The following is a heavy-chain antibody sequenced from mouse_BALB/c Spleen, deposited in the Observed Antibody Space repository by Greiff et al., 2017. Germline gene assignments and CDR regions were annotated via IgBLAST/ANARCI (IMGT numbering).Heavy chain of an antibody. D-gene: IGHD1-2*01. CDR1: GFTFSSYT. CDR3: TRANITTATPWYFDV. V-gene: IGHV5-6-4*01. J-gene: IGHJ1*01. CDR2: ISSGGSYT. Sequence: EVKVVESGGGLVKPGGSLKLSCAASGFTFSSYTMSWVRQTPEKRLEWVATISSGGSYTYYPASVKGRFTISRDTAKNTLYLQMSSLKSEDTAMYYCTRANITTATPWYFDVWGGGSTVTVSS.